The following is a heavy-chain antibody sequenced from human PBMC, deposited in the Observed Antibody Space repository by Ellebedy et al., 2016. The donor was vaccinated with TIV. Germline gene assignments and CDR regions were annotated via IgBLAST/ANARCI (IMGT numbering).Heavy chain of an antibody. Sequence: GESLKISXKGSGYSFTSYWISWVRQMPGKGLEWMGRIDPSDSYTNYSPSFQGHVTISADKSISTAYLQWSSLKASDTAMYYCARQELWHSGNYYGMDVWGQGTTVTVSS. CDR2: IDPSDSYT. CDR3: ARQELWHSGNYYGMDV. J-gene: IGHJ6*02. V-gene: IGHV5-10-1*01. CDR1: GYSFTSYW. D-gene: IGHD3-10*01.